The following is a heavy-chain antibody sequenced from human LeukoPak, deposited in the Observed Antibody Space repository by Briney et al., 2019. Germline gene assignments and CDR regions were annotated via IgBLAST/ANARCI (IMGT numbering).Heavy chain of an antibody. J-gene: IGHJ5*02. CDR1: GYSFTSYW. Sequence: GESLKISCKGSGYSFTSYWIGWVRQMPGKGLEWMGIIYPGDSDTRYSPSFQGQVTISADKSISTAYLQWSSLKASDTAMYYCARHGEMAKIYAWFDPWGQGTLVTVSS. CDR2: IYPGDSDT. D-gene: IGHD5-24*01. CDR3: ARHGEMAKIYAWFDP. V-gene: IGHV5-51*01.